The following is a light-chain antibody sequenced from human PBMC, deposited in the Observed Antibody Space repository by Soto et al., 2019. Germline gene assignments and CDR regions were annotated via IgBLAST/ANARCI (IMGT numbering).Light chain of an antibody. CDR3: CSYAGSRTHVL. V-gene: IGLV2-23*02. CDR1: SSDVGSYNL. J-gene: IGLJ2*01. CDR2: EVR. Sequence: QSALTQPASVSGSPGQSITISCIGTSSDVGSYNLVSWYQQHPGKAPKVLIYEVRERPSGVSNRFSGSKSGNTASLTISGLQAEDEAEYYCCSYAGSRTHVLFGGGTQLTVL.